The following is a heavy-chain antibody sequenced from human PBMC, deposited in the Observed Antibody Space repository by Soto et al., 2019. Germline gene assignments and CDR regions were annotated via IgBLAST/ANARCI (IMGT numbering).Heavy chain of an antibody. CDR1: GFTFSPYY. J-gene: IGHJ6*02. CDR2: TTQDGNDK. CDR3: ARNSNTYYDFWSGPIYYYGMDV. V-gene: IGHV3-7*03. D-gene: IGHD3-3*01. Sequence: GGSLRLSCAASGFTFSPYYMSWVRQAPGKGLEWLAMTTQDGNDKHYVDSVRGRFTISRDSAKNSMYLQMNSLTVEDTAVYYCARNSNTYYDFWSGPIYYYGMDVWGQGTTVTVSS.